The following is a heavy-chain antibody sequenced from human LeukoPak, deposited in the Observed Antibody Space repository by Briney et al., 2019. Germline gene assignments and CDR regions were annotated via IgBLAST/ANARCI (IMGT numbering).Heavy chain of an antibody. J-gene: IGHJ3*01. V-gene: IGHV4-4*07. CDR2: IYTSGST. CDR1: GGSFSSYY. CDR3: ARDPGYYGSET. D-gene: IGHD3-10*01. Sequence: SETLSLTCAVYGGSFSSYYWSWIRQPAGKGLEWIGRIYTSGSTNYNPSLKSRVTMSVDTSKNQFSLKLSSVTAADTAVYYCARDPGYYGSETWGQGTMVTVSS.